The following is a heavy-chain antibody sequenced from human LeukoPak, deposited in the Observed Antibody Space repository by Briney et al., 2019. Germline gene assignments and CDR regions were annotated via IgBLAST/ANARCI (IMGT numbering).Heavy chain of an antibody. CDR1: GFTFSNYG. CDR3: AREGQTYGSGSYYKAY. D-gene: IGHD3-10*01. Sequence: GSLRLSCAASGFTFSNYGMHWVRQAPGKGLEWVAVISYDGSKKYCGDSVKGRLTISRDNSKDTLYLQMNSLRAEDTAVYYCAREGQTYGSGSYYKAYWGQGTLVTVSS. CDR2: ISYDGSKK. V-gene: IGHV3-30*04. J-gene: IGHJ4*02.